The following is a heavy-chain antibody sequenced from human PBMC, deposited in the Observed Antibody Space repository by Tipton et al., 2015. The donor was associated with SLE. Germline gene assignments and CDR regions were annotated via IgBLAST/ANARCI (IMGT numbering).Heavy chain of an antibody. J-gene: IGHJ3*02. V-gene: IGHV3-53*04. CDR1: GFTVSSNY. Sequence: VQLVQSGGGLVQPGGSLRLSCAAPGFTVSSNYMSWVRQAPGKGLEWVSVIYSGGSTYYADSVKGRFTISRDNSKNTLYLQMNSLRAEDTAVYYCARDYIAAVGAFDIWGQGTMVTVSS. CDR3: ARDYIAAVGAFDI. D-gene: IGHD6-13*01. CDR2: IYSGGST.